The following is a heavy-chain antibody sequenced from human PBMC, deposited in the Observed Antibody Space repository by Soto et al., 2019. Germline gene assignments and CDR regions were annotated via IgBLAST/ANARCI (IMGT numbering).Heavy chain of an antibody. J-gene: IGHJ6*02. Sequence: GASVKVSCKASGGTFSSYAISWVRQAPGQGLEWMGGIIPIFGTANYAQKFQGRVTITADESTSTAYMELSSLRSEDTAVYYCARRMEHTAPGSDYYYGMDVWGQGTTVTVSS. D-gene: IGHD5-18*01. CDR2: IIPIFGTA. V-gene: IGHV1-69*13. CDR3: ARRMEHTAPGSDYYYGMDV. CDR1: GGTFSSYA.